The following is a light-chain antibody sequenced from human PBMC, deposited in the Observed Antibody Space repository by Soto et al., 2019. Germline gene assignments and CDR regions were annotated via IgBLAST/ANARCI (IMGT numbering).Light chain of an antibody. J-gene: IGKJ1*01. CDR1: QSVSSY. CDR3: QQRSNWPPEWT. Sequence: EIVLTQSPATLSLSPGERATLSCRASQSVSSYLAWYQQKPGQAPRLLIYDASNRATGIPARFSGSGSATEFPRTISSLEPEDSAVYYCQQRSNWPPEWTFGQGTKVEIK. V-gene: IGKV3-11*01. CDR2: DAS.